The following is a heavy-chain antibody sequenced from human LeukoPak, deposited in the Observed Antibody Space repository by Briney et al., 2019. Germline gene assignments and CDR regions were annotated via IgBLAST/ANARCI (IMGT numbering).Heavy chain of an antibody. V-gene: IGHV3-7*01. Sequence: GGSLRLSCAASGFTFSSYWMSWVRQAPGKGLEWVANIKQDGSAQYYVDSLKGRFTISRDNAKNSLYLQMNSLGVEDTAVYHCARGRYTSGWYPDYFDFWGQGTRVTVSS. J-gene: IGHJ4*02. CDR3: ARGRYTSGWYPDYFDF. D-gene: IGHD6-19*01. CDR1: GFTFSSYW. CDR2: IKQDGSAQ.